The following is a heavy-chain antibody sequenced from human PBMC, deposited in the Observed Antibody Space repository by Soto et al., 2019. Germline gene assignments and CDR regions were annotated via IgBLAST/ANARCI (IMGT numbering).Heavy chain of an antibody. CDR3: ARGYYDSSGYTVFDY. D-gene: IGHD3-22*01. V-gene: IGHV3-11*06. CDR1: GFTFSDYY. Sequence: GGSLRLSCAASGFTFSDYYMSWIRQAPGKGLEWVSYISSSSSYTNYADSVKGRFTISRDNAKNSLYLQMNSLRAEDTAVHYCARGYYDSSGYTVFDYWGQGTLVTVSS. J-gene: IGHJ4*02. CDR2: ISSSSSYT.